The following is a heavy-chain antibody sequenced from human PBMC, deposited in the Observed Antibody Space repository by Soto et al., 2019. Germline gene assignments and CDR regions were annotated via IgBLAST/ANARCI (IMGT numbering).Heavy chain of an antibody. D-gene: IGHD4-4*01. CDR2: IWYDGSKK. J-gene: IGHJ5*02. Sequence: QVQLVESGGGVVQPGRSLRLSCAASGFTFSSSGMHWVRQAPGKGLEWVAIIWYDGSKKYYADSVKGRFTISRDNSKNTVYLQMNSLRAEDTAVYYCVRGGSNYASWGQGTLVTVSS. CDR1: GFTFSSSG. V-gene: IGHV3-33*01. CDR3: VRGGSNYAS.